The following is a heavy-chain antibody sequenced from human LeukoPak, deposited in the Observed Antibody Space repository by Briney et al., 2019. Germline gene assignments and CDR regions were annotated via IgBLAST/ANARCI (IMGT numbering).Heavy chain of an antibody. D-gene: IGHD6-13*01. CDR1: GGSFSGYY. CDR3: ARLNRSSWYYYYYYMDV. V-gene: IGHV4-34*01. Sequence: SETLSLTCAVYGGSFSGYYWSWIRQPPGKGLEWIGEINHSGSTNYNPSLKSRVTISVDTSKNQFSLKLSSVTAADTAVYYCARLNRSSWYYYYYYMDVWGKGTTVTISS. J-gene: IGHJ6*03. CDR2: INHSGST.